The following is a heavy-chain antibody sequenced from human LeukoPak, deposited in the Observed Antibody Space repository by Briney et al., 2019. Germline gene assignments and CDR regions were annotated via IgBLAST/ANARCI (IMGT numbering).Heavy chain of an antibody. CDR1: GXXXSXYX. Sequence: SETLSXXXXVSGXXXSXYXXXWIRXPAGKGLEWIGRIYTSGSTNYNPSLKSRVTMSVDTSKNQFSLKLSSVTAADTAVYYCARDRGTYYYDSSGYYDAFDIWGQGTMVTVSS. CDR3: ARDRGTYYYDSSGYYDAFDI. D-gene: IGHD3-22*01. J-gene: IGHJ3*02. CDR2: IYTSGST. V-gene: IGHV4-4*07.